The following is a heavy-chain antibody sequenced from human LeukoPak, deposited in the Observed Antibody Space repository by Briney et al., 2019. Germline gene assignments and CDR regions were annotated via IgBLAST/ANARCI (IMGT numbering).Heavy chain of an antibody. CDR2: IAGSDGFT. V-gene: IGHV3-23*01. CDR1: GFTISSYH. Sequence: PGGSLRLSCAASGFTISSYHMNWVRQAAGKGLEWVSVIAGSDGFTQYADSVKGRFTISRDNSKNTVYLQMNRLRVEDTALYYCVRSLDYWGQGTLVTVSS. J-gene: IGHJ4*02. CDR3: VRSLDY.